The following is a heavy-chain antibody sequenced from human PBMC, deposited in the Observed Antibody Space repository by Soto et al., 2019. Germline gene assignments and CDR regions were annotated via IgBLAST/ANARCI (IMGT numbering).Heavy chain of an antibody. J-gene: IGHJ3*02. CDR3: ARHTVDYGVVFDI. D-gene: IGHD4-17*01. CDR2: IYYSGST. V-gene: IGHV4-39*01. Sequence: SETLSLTCTVSGGSXSSSSYYWGWIRQPPGKGLEWIGSIYYSGSTYYNPSLKSRVTISVDTSKNQFSLKLSSVTAADTAVYYCARHTVDYGVVFDIWGQGTMVTVSS. CDR1: GGSXSSSSYY.